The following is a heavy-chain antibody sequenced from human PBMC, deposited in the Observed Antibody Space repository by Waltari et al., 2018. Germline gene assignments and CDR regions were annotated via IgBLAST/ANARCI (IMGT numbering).Heavy chain of an antibody. CDR3: ANLHYYDSSGFDAFDI. CDR1: GFTFDDYA. V-gene: IGHV3-9*01. D-gene: IGHD3-22*01. Sequence: EVQLVESGGGLVQPGRSLRLSCAASGFTFDDYAMHWVRQAPGKGLEWVSGISWNSGSIGDADSVKGRFTISRDNAKNSLYLQMNSLRAEDTALYYCANLHYYDSSGFDAFDIWGQGTMVTVSS. J-gene: IGHJ3*02. CDR2: ISWNSGSI.